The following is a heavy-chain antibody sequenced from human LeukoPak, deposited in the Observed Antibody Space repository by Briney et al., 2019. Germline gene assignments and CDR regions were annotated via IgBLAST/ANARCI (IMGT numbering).Heavy chain of an antibody. CDR3: ARVTKRVGDAFDI. CDR2: ISSSSSYI. J-gene: IGHJ3*02. CDR1: GFTFSSYS. D-gene: IGHD3-10*01. Sequence: KAGGSLRLSCTASGFTFSSYSMNWVRQAPGKGLEWVSSISSSSSYIYYADSVKGRFTISRDNAKNSLYLQMNSLRAEDTAVYYCARVTKRVGDAFDIWGQGTMVTVSS. V-gene: IGHV3-21*01.